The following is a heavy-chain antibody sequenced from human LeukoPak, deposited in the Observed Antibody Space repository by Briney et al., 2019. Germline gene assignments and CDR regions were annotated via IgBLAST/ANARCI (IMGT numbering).Heavy chain of an antibody. V-gene: IGHV3-7*03. CDR1: GFILSNHW. Sequence: GGSLRLSCAASGFILSNHWMTWVRQAPGKRPEWVANMNKDGSEEYYVDSVKGRFTIFKDTAKNSLYLQMNNLRVEDTALYYCARNNDMDVWGQGTTVVVSS. CDR3: ARNNDMDV. CDR2: MNKDGSEE. J-gene: IGHJ6*02. D-gene: IGHD1/OR15-1a*01.